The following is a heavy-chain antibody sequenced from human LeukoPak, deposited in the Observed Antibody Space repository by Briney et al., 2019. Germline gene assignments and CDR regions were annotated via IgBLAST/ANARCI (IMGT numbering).Heavy chain of an antibody. CDR1: GGSFTDYF. Sequence: SETLSLTCDVFGGSFTDYFWTWIRQSPGKGLEWIGEINDYTGNTNYNPSLDSRVSISLEKSKNQFSLELRSVTAADTAVYYCARGRIAKIVVVHSFHYGMDVWGQGTTVTVSS. D-gene: IGHD3-22*01. CDR3: ARGRIAKIVVVHSFHYGMDV. V-gene: IGHV4-34*01. CDR2: INDYTGNT. J-gene: IGHJ6*02.